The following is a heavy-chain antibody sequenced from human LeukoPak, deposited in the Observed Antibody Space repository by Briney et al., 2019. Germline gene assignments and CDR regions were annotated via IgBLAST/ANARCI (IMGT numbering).Heavy chain of an antibody. D-gene: IGHD2-8*01. J-gene: IGHJ4*02. CDR2: INPGDSDT. V-gene: IGHV5-51*01. Sequence: GESLKISCQASGYSFTSSWIGWARQMPGKGLEWMAIINPGDSDTRYSPSFQGQVTISADKSISTVYLQWGSLKASDTAMYYCARQHCTNGVCHWDYWGQGTLVTVSS. CDR3: ARQHCTNGVCHWDY. CDR1: GYSFTSSW.